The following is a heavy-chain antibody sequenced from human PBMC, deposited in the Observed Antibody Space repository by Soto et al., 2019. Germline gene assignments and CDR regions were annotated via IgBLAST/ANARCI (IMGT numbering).Heavy chain of an antibody. CDR2: IVPIYGTR. CDR3: ARDLDYYGSGSHYYYGMGV. CDR1: GGTFSRYA. J-gene: IGHJ6*02. V-gene: IGHV1-69*01. Sequence: QVQLVQSGAEVKKPGSSVKVSCKASGGTFSRYAFSWVRQAPGQGLEWMGGIVPIYGTRGFAQKFQGRLTITADEPTRTAYMELSSLRSEDTAVYSCARDLDYYGSGSHYYYGMGVWGQGTTVTVSS. D-gene: IGHD3-10*01.